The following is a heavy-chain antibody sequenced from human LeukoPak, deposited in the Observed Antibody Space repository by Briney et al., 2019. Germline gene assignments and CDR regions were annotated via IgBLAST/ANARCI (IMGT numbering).Heavy chain of an antibody. Sequence: GGSLRLSCAASGFAFSSYWMTWVRQSPGKGLEWVANIKPDGSGKNYVDSVKGRFTISRDNAKNSLYLQMNSLRAEDTAVYYCARVNGDYFDYWGQGTLVTVSS. V-gene: IGHV3-7*01. CDR1: GFAFSSYW. D-gene: IGHD2-8*01. CDR3: ARVNGDYFDY. J-gene: IGHJ4*02. CDR2: IKPDGSGK.